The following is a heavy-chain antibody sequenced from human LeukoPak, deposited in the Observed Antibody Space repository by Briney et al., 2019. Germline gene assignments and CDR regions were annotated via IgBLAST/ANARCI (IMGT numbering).Heavy chain of an antibody. D-gene: IGHD3-22*01. Sequence: SETLSLTCTVSGGSISSYYWSWIRQPSGKGLEWIGYIYYSGSSNYNPSLKSRVTISVDTSKNQFSLKLSPVTAADTAVYYCAREAGSGYTIDYWGQGTLVTVSS. J-gene: IGHJ4*02. CDR2: IYYSGSS. V-gene: IGHV4-59*01. CDR3: AREAGSGYTIDY. CDR1: GGSISSYY.